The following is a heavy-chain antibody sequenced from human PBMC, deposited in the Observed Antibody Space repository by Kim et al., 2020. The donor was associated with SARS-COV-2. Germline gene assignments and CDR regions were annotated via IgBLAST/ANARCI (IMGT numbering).Heavy chain of an antibody. V-gene: IGHV4-59*01. J-gene: IGHJ4*02. CDR2: IYFTGTT. D-gene: IGHD5-12*01. CDR1: SGSISGYY. Sequence: SETLSLTCTVSSGSISGYYWSWIRQPPGKGLEWIGYIYFTGTTNYNPSLKSRVTISVDKSKNQFSLKLSSVPAADTTVYYCAREGSGYICGQGTLVTVSS. CDR3: AREGSGYI.